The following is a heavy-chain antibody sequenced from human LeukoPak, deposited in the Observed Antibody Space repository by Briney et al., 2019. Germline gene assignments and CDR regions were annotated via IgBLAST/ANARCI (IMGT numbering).Heavy chain of an antibody. Sequence: ASVKVSCKASVYTFTIYYIHWVRHGPGQGLEWMGIINPSGGSTSYAQKFQGRVTMTRDTSTSTVYMELSSRRSEDTAVYYCARAGIFDYWGQGTLVTVSS. J-gene: IGHJ4*02. V-gene: IGHV1-46*01. D-gene: IGHD3-10*01. CDR1: VYTFTIYY. CDR3: ARAGIFDY. CDR2: INPSGGST.